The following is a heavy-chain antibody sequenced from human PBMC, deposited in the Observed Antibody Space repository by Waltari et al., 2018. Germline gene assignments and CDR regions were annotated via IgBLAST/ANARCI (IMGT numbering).Heavy chain of an antibody. J-gene: IGHJ4*02. CDR1: GGSFSGYY. Sequence: VQLQQCGAGLLKPSATLSLPCAVYGGSFSGYYWSLLRQPPGKGLEWIGEINHSGSSNDKSTLKSRVTMSVDTSKKQVSLKMSWVSAAGTAGYYCARAVTPDYWGQGTLVTVS. CDR3: ARAVTPDY. V-gene: IGHV4-34*01. CDR2: INHSGSS. D-gene: IGHD4-17*01.